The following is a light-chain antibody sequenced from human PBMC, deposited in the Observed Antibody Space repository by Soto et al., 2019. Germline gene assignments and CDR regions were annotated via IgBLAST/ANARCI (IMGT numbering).Light chain of an antibody. V-gene: IGLV4-69*01. J-gene: IGLJ2*01. CDR1: RGHSSYA. CDR3: QTWGSGTVV. CDR2: LNSDGSH. Sequence: QTVLTQSPSASASPGASVKLTCTLSRGHSSYAIAWHQQQPEKGPRYLMKLNSDGSHSKGDGIPDRFSGSSSGAERYLTISSLQSEDEADYYCQTWGSGTVVFGGGTKLTVL.